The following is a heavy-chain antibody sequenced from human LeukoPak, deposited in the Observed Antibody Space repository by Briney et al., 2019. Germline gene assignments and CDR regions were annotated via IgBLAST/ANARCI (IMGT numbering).Heavy chain of an antibody. CDR1: GFTFSSYA. CDR2: ISYDGSNK. J-gene: IGHJ4*02. D-gene: IGHD3-3*01. V-gene: IGHV3-30-3*01. CDR3: ARPHNYDFWSGPSR. Sequence: QAGGSLRLSCAASGFTFSSYAMHWVRQAPGKGLEWVAVISYDGSNKYYADSVKGRFTISRDNAKNSLYLQMNSLRAEDTAVYYCARPHNYDFWSGPSRWGLGTLVTVSS.